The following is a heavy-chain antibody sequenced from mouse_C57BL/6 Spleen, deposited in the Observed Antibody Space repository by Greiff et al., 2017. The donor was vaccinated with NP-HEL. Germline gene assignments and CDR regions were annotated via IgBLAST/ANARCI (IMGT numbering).Heavy chain of an antibody. Sequence: VKLMESGAELVRPGASVKLSCKASGYTFTDYYINWVKQRPGQGLEWIARIYPGSGNTYYNEKFKGKATLTAEKSSSTAYMQLSSLTSEDSAVYFCAREGLPLYWGQGTTLTVSS. CDR3: AREGLPLY. CDR1: GYTFTDYY. V-gene: IGHV1-76*01. CDR2: IYPGSGNT. J-gene: IGHJ2*01. D-gene: IGHD2-2*01.